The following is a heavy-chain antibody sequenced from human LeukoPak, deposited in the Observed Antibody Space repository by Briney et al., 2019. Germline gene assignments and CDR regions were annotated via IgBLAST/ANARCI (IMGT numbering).Heavy chain of an antibody. J-gene: IGHJ6*04. Sequence: GRSLRLSCAASGFTFSSYGMHWVHQAPGKGLEWVAVIWYDGSNKYYADSVKGRFTISRDNSKNTLYLQMNSLRAEDTAVYYCARGGEDVVVVPAADYYYGMDVWGKGTTVTVSS. CDR1: GFTFSSYG. V-gene: IGHV3-33*01. D-gene: IGHD2-2*01. CDR2: IWYDGSNK. CDR3: ARGGEDVVVVPAADYYYGMDV.